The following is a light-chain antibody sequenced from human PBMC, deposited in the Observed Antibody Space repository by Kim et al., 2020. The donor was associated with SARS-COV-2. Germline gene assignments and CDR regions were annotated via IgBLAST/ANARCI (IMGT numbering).Light chain of an antibody. Sequence: GASVTHTGTGSSSDVGSHNRVSWYQQPPGTAPKLIIYEVTSRPSGVPDRFSGSKSGNTASLTISGLQAEDEADYYCSSYSTRSTYVFGTGTKVTVL. J-gene: IGLJ1*01. V-gene: IGLV2-18*02. CDR1: SSDVGSHNR. CDR2: EVT. CDR3: SSYSTRSTYV.